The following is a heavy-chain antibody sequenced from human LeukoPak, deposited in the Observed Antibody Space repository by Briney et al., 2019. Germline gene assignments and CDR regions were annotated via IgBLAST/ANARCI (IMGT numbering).Heavy chain of an antibody. Sequence: PSETLSLTCAVYGGSFSGYYWSWIRQPPGKGLEWIGEINHSGSTNYNPSLKSRVTISVDTSKNQFSLKLSSVTAADTAVYYCARGRPLGYCSGGSCASNFDYWGQGTLVTVSS. CDR3: ARGRPLGYCSGGSCASNFDY. CDR2: INHSGST. J-gene: IGHJ4*02. D-gene: IGHD2-15*01. V-gene: IGHV4-34*01. CDR1: GGSFSGYY.